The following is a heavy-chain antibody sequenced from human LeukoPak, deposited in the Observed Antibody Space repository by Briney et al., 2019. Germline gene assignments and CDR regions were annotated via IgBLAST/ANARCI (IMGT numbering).Heavy chain of an antibody. J-gene: IGHJ3*02. CDR2: IIPIFGTA. D-gene: IGHD5-18*01. Sequence: SVKVSCKASGYTFTGYYMHWVRQAPGQGLEWMGGIIPIFGTANYAQKFQGRVTITTDESTSTAYMELSSLRSEDTAVYYCARKNTAMVTRAFDIWGQGTMVTVSS. CDR3: ARKNTAMVTRAFDI. CDR1: GYTFTGYY. V-gene: IGHV1-69*05.